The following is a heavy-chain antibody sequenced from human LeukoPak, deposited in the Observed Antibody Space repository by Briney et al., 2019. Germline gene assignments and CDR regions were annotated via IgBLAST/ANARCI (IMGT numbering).Heavy chain of an antibody. V-gene: IGHV3-23*01. CDR2: VSRSGDST. Sequence: GGSLRLSCAASGFTFSNYAMTWVRQAPGKGLEWVSAVSRSGDSTYYADSVKGRFTISRDNSKNTLYLQMNSLRAEDTALYYCAKGNIAELPAAPYYWGQGTLVTVSS. J-gene: IGHJ4*02. CDR3: AKGNIAELPAAPYY. D-gene: IGHD2-2*01. CDR1: GFTFSNYA.